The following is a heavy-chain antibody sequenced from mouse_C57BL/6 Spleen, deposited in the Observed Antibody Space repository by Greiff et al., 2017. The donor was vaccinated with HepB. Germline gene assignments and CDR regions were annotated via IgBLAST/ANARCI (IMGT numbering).Heavy chain of an antibody. J-gene: IGHJ3*01. CDR3: ARGAGAAWFAY. CDR1: GYSITSGYY. Sequence: EVQLQESGPGLVKPSQSLSLTSSVTGYSITSGYYWNWIRQFPGNKLEWLGYISYDGSNNYNPSLKNRISITRDTSKNQFFLQLNSVTTEDTATYYCARGAGAAWFAYCCQGTLVTVSA. V-gene: IGHV3-6*01. CDR2: ISYDGSN.